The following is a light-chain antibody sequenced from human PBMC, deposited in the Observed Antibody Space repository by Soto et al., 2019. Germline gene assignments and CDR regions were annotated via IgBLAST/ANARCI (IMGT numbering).Light chain of an antibody. Sequence: EIVLTQSPATLSLSPGARATLSCRASQSVSSYLAWYQQKPGQAPRLLIYDASNRATGIPARFSGSGSGTDFTLTISSLEPEDFAVYCCQQRSNWITFGQGTRLEIK. CDR1: QSVSSY. CDR3: QQRSNWIT. V-gene: IGKV3-11*01. CDR2: DAS. J-gene: IGKJ5*01.